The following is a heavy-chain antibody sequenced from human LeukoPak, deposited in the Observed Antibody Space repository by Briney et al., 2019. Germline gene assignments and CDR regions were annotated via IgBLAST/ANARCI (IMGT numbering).Heavy chain of an antibody. Sequence: ASVKVSCKASGYTFTSYDINWVRQATGQGLEWMGWMNPNSGNTGYAQKFQGRVTMTRNTSISTAYMELSSLRSEDTAVYYCARTPSRVRGVITNGNFDYWGQGTLVTVSS. J-gene: IGHJ4*02. V-gene: IGHV1-8*01. CDR1: GYTFTSYD. D-gene: IGHD3-10*01. CDR3: ARTPSRVRGVITNGNFDY. CDR2: MNPNSGNT.